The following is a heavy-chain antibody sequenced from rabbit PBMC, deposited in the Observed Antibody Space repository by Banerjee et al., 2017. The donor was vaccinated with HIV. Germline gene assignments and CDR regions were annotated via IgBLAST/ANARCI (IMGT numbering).Heavy chain of an antibody. CDR2: MYIASDTT. V-gene: IGHV1S47*01. D-gene: IGHD1-1*01. CDR3: ARGTSSSGYYMGL. CDR1: GFSLSSGA. Sequence: QEQLEESGGDLVKPEGSLTLTCTASGFSLSSGAMSWVRQAPGKGLEWIGYMYIASDTTDYASWAKGRFTISRSTSLNTVTLKMTSLTGADTATYFCARGTSSSGYYMGLWGQGTLVTVS. J-gene: IGHJ3*01.